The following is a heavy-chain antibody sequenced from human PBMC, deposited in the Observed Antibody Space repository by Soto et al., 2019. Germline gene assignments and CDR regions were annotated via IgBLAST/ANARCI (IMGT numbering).Heavy chain of an antibody. V-gene: IGHV3-74*01. CDR3: ARDFGEVGATAVYDI. CDR1: GFNFNMYW. D-gene: IGHD1-26*01. J-gene: IGHJ3*02. Sequence: EVQLVESGGGLVQPGGSLRLSCAASGFNFNMYWIHWIRQAPGEGLVWVSRINSDGSDTSYADSVKGRFTISRDNAKNILYLQMNSLRAEDTALYYCARDFGEVGATAVYDIWGQGTMVTVSS. CDR2: INSDGSDT.